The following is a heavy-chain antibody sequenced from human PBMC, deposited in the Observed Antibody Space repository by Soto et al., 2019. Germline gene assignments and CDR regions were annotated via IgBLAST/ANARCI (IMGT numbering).Heavy chain of an antibody. D-gene: IGHD3-3*01. CDR2: IYWDDDK. Sequence: QITLNESGPAVVKPAETLTLTCTFSGFSLTTSGVGVGWIRQSPGKAPERLALIYWDDDKRYSASLKSRLTITKDTSKNQVVLTLAGVDPADTATYYCAHRILRTVFGLVTTTAIYFDFWGQGTPVVVSS. CDR1: GFSLTTSGVG. J-gene: IGHJ4*02. CDR3: AHRILRTVFGLVTTTAIYFDF. V-gene: IGHV2-5*02.